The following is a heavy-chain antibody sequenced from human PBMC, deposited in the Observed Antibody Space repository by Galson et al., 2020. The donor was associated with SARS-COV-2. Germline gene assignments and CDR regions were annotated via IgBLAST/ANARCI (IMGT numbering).Heavy chain of an antibody. CDR2: ISYSGST. V-gene: IGHV4-59*08. CDR3: ARHWTTTAMTPYYFDY. CDR1: GDSVSSFY. J-gene: IGHJ4*02. Sequence: ETSETLSLTCTVSGDSVSSFYWSWIRQPPGKGLEWIGYISYSGSTNYSHSLKSRVSISVDTSKKQLSLRLNSVTAADTAVYYCARHWTTTAMTPYYFDYWGQGTLVTVSS. D-gene: IGHD5-18*01.